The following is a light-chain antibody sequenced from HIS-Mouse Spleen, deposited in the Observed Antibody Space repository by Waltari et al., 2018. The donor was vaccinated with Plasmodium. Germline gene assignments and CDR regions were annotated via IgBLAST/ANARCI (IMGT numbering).Light chain of an antibody. CDR2: DVS. J-gene: IGLJ2*01. Sequence: QSALTQPASVSGSPGQSITISCTGTSSDVGGYNYVSWSQHHPGKAPKLMIYDVSNRPSGVSNRFSGSKPGNTASLTISGLQAEDEADYYCSSYTSSSTLVFGGGTKLTVL. CDR1: SSDVGGYNY. CDR3: SSYTSSSTLV. V-gene: IGLV2-14*03.